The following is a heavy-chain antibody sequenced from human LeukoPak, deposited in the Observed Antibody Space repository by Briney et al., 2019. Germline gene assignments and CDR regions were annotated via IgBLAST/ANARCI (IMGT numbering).Heavy chain of an antibody. D-gene: IGHD3-3*01. J-gene: IGHJ4*02. CDR1: GYTFTGYY. CDR3: ARGGSIFGVVIPPDDY. CDR2: IYPNSGGT. V-gene: IGHV1-2*02. Sequence: GASVKVSCKASGYTFTGYYMYWVRQAPGQGLEWMGWIYPNSGGTNYAQKFQGRVTMTRDTSISTAYMELSRLRSDDTAVYYCARGGSIFGVVIPPDDYWGQGTLVTVSS.